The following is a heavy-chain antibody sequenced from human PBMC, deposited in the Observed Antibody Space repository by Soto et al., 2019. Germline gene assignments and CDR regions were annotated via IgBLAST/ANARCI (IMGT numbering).Heavy chain of an antibody. CDR1: GGSISSYY. J-gene: IGHJ6*02. V-gene: IGHV4-59*08. D-gene: IGHD1-26*01. Sequence: SETLSLTCTVSGGSISSYYWSWIRQPPGKGLEWIGYIYYSGSTNYNPSLKSRVTISVDTSKNQFSLKLSSVTAADTAVYYCARNGVGATTRANYYYYGMDVWGQGTTVTVSS. CDR2: IYYSGST. CDR3: ARNGVGATTRANYYYYGMDV.